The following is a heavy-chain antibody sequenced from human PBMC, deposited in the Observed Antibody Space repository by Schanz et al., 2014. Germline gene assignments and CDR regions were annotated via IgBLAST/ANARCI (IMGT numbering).Heavy chain of an antibody. Sequence: QVQLVQSGAEVKKPGASVKVSCKASGGTFSTYTISWVRQAPGQGLEWMGRIIPILGIANYAQKFQGRVTITADKSTFTAYMDVSSLRSEDTAVYYCASSGAGYSSSWDFDYWGQGTLXNVSS. CDR3: ASSGAGYSSSWDFDY. CDR1: GGTFSTYT. V-gene: IGHV1-69*09. CDR2: IIPILGIA. D-gene: IGHD6-13*01. J-gene: IGHJ4*02.